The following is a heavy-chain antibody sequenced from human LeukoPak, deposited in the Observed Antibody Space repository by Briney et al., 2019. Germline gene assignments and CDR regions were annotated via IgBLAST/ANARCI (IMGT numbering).Heavy chain of an antibody. D-gene: IGHD3-22*01. Sequence: SETLSLTCTVSGYFISSSYYWGWIRQPPGKGLEWIGSIYHGGNTYSNPSLNSRVTISVDTSKNQFSLRLSSVTAADTAVYYCARERYFDSSPYHYWGQGTLVTVSS. J-gene: IGHJ4*02. CDR3: ARERYFDSSPYHY. CDR2: IYHGGNT. V-gene: IGHV4-38-2*02. CDR1: GYFISSSYY.